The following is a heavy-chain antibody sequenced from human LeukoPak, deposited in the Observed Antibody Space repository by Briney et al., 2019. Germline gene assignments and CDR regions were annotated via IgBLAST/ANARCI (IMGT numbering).Heavy chain of an antibody. V-gene: IGHV3-30*02. D-gene: IGHD3-3*01. CDR1: GFTFSSYG. CDR3: AKELEWDFGVVIPAFDY. J-gene: IGHJ4*02. CDR2: IRYDGSNK. Sequence: GGSLRLSCAASGFTFSSYGMHWVRQAPGKGLEWVAFIRYDGSNKYYADSVKGRFTIFRDNSKNTLYLQMNSLRAEDTAVYYCAKELEWDFGVVIPAFDYWGQGTLVTVSS.